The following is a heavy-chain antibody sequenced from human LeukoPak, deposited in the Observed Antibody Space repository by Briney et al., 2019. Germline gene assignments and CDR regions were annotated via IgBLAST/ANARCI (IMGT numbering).Heavy chain of an antibody. J-gene: IGHJ5*02. V-gene: IGHV3-30*03. CDR1: GFTFSSYG. CDR2: ISYDGSNK. D-gene: IGHD3-10*01. CDR3: ARDLKARYMELLWFLGLDP. Sequence: TGRSLRLSCAASGFTFSSYGMHWVRQAPGKGLEWVAVISYDGSNKYYADSVKGRFTISRDNSKNTLYLRMNSLRAEDTAVYYCARDLKARYMELLWFLGLDPWGQGTLVTVSS.